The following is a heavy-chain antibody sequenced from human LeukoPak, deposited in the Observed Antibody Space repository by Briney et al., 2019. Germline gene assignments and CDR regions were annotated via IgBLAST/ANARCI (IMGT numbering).Heavy chain of an antibody. D-gene: IGHD3-10*01. J-gene: IGHJ4*02. CDR1: GYTFTTYR. Sequence: GASVKVSCMASGYTFTTYRISWVRQAPGQGLEWMGWISFYNGKTNYAQKFQGKVSMTTDTSTSTAYMELRSLTSDDTAVYYCARDSGYASGPHYFDNWGQGTLVTVS. V-gene: IGHV1-18*01. CDR2: ISFYNGKT. CDR3: ARDSGYASGPHYFDN.